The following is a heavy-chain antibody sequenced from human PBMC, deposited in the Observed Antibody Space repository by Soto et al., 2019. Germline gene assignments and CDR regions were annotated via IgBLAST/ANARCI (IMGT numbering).Heavy chain of an antibody. V-gene: IGHV3-30-3*01. J-gene: IGHJ4*02. CDR1: GFTFSSYA. CDR2: ISYDGSNK. Sequence: PGGSLRLSCAASGFTFSSYAMHWVRQAPGKGLEWVAVISYDGSNKYYADSVKGRFTISRDNSKNTLYLQMNSLRAEDTAVYYCARDADYYGSGSYFDYWGQGTLVTVSS. CDR3: ARDADYYGSGSYFDY. D-gene: IGHD3-10*01.